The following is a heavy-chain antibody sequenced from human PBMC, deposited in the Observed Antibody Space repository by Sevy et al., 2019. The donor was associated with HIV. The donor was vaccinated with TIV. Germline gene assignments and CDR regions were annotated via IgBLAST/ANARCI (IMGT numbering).Heavy chain of an antibody. Sequence: GGSLRLSCVASGFTFSSYGMHWVRQAPGKGLEWVAVIWYDGSNKYYADSVKGRFTISRDNSKNTLYLQMNSLRAEDTAVYYCARTDTYYDFWSGYSNYYYGMDVWGQGTTVTVSS. CDR3: ARTDTYYDFWSGYSNYYYGMDV. J-gene: IGHJ6*02. CDR2: IWYDGSNK. D-gene: IGHD3-3*01. CDR1: GFTFSSYG. V-gene: IGHV3-33*01.